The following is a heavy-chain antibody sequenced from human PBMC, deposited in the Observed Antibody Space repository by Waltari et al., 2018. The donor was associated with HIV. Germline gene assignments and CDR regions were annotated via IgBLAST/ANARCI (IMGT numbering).Heavy chain of an antibody. D-gene: IGHD1-1*01. V-gene: IGHV3-21*02. J-gene: IGHJ4*02. Sequence: EVRLVQSLADLVQPGESMTLSCTSSVFNVTLLTVSGVRLAPGKGLEWVSSSSRGSSYSYYSDAVKGRFTVSRDNAKNSLLLQLNTLTAEDTALYYCVRDRTSLTTGDFESWGQGAPVTVSS. CDR3: VRDRTSLTTGDFES. CDR2: SSRGSSYS. CDR1: VFNVTLLT.